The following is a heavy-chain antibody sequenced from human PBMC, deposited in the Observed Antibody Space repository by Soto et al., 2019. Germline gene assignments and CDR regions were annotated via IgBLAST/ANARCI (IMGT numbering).Heavy chain of an antibody. D-gene: IGHD1-1*01. CDR1: GGIFNSYA. Sequence: QVQVVQSGAEVKKPGSSVKVSCKASGGIFNSYAVNWVRQAPGQGLEWMGAIIPVFGTTNYLQRFQDRVTFTADKSTSTAYMELSDLTSEDTAVYYCARGPTGTTHFDYWGQGTLVTVSS. CDR3: ARGPTGTTHFDY. CDR2: IIPVFGTT. J-gene: IGHJ4*02. V-gene: IGHV1-69*06.